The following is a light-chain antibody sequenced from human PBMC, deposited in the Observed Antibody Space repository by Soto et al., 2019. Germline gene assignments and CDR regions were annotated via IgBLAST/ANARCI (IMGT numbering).Light chain of an antibody. CDR1: QTVSND. Sequence: EIVMTQSPATLSVTPGERATLSCRASQTVSNDLAWYQQKPGQAPRLLIYAATTRATGIPARFSGSGSGTEFTLTISSLQSEDFAVYYCQQYDNWPPITFGQGTRLEIK. CDR2: AAT. CDR3: QQYDNWPPIT. J-gene: IGKJ5*01. V-gene: IGKV3-15*01.